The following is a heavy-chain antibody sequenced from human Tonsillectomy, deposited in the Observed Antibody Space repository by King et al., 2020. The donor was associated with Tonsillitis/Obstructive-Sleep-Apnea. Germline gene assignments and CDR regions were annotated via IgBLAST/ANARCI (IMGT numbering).Heavy chain of an antibody. Sequence: VQLQQWGAGLLTPSETLSLTCAVYGGSFSGYYWSWIRQPPGKGLEWIGEINHSGSTNYNPSLKSRVTISVDTSKNQFSLNLSSVTAADTAVYYCGRIKAHAFDIWGQGTMVTISS. J-gene: IGHJ3*02. CDR1: GGSFSGYY. V-gene: IGHV4-34*01. CDR3: GRIKAHAFDI. CDR2: INHSGST.